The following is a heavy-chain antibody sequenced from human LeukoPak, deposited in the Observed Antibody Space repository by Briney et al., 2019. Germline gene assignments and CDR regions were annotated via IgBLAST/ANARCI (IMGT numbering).Heavy chain of an antibody. CDR2: ISRSGNSI. Sequence: GGSLRLSCAASGFTFSSYEMNWVRQAPGKGLEWLSYISRSGNSIFYADSVKGRFTISRDNAKNSLYLQMNSLRAEDTAVYYCARADYYDSSGAHDYWGQGTLVTVSS. V-gene: IGHV3-48*03. CDR3: ARADYYDSSGAHDY. J-gene: IGHJ4*02. D-gene: IGHD3-22*01. CDR1: GFTFSSYE.